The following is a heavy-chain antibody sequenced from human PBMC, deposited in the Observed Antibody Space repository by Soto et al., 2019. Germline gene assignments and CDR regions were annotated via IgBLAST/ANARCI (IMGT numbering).Heavy chain of an antibody. CDR3: ARGDPLNYGSYPYWHYYGMDV. J-gene: IGHJ6*02. Sequence: GGSLRLSCAASNFIFSGSAMHWVRQASGKGLEWVGRIRTKGNNYATAYAASVKGRFTISRDDSKKMAFLRMNSLKTEDTAVYYCARGDPLNYGSYPYWHYYGMDVWGRGTTVTAP. V-gene: IGHV3-73*01. CDR1: NFIFSGSA. CDR2: IRTKGNNYAT. D-gene: IGHD2-8*02.